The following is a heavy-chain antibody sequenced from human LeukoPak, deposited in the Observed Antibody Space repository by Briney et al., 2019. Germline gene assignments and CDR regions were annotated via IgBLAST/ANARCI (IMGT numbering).Heavy chain of an antibody. D-gene: IGHD3-10*01. Sequence: SETLSLTCTVSGGSISSGGYYWSWVRQHPGKGLEWVGYIYYSGSTYYHPSLKSRVTLSVDTSKNQFSLKLSSVTAADTAVYYCARDGLLLWFGELLPKGMDVWGQGTTVTVSS. CDR1: GGSISSGGYY. CDR2: IYYSGST. J-gene: IGHJ6*02. V-gene: IGHV4-31*03. CDR3: ARDGLLLWFGELLPKGMDV.